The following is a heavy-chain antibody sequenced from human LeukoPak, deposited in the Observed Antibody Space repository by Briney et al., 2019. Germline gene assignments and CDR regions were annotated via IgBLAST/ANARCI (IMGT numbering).Heavy chain of an antibody. V-gene: IGHV4-59*13. D-gene: IGHD2-21*02. Sequence: SETLSLTCIVSGGSINNYYWSWIRQPPGKGLEWIGYIYYIGSTNYNPSLRGRVTMSVDTSKNHLSLKLTSVTAADTAMYYCARYCDGDCNSSAFDLWGQGILVTVSS. J-gene: IGHJ3*01. CDR3: ARYCDGDCNSSAFDL. CDR2: IYYIGST. CDR1: GGSINNYY.